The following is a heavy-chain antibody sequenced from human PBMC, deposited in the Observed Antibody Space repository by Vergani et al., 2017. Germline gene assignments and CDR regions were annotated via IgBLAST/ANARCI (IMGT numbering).Heavy chain of an antibody. D-gene: IGHD3-10*01. CDR2: ISYDGSNK. CDR3: ARSGVTMVRGVIIPSDDY. CDR1: GFTFSSYA. J-gene: IGHJ4*02. V-gene: IGHV3-30-3*01. Sequence: QVQLVESGGGVVQPGRSLRLSCAASGFTFSSYAMHWVRQAPGKGLEWVAVISYDGSNKYYADSVKGRFTISRDNSKNTLYLQMNSLRAEDTAVYYCARSGVTMVRGVIIPSDDYWGQGTLVTVSS.